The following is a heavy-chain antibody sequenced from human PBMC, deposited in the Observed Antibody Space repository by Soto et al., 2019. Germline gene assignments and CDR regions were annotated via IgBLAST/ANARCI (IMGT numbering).Heavy chain of an antibody. Sequence: GESLKISCKGSGYRFASYWIGWVRQMPGEGLEWMGMISAGDSDTRYSTSFQGQVTITVNKSITTAYLQWSRLKASDTAMYFCSRGSAGSTTHFSYDCLDVWGQGTTVTVSS. CDR2: ISAGDSDT. CDR3: SRGSAGSTTHFSYDCLDV. D-gene: IGHD1-1*01. J-gene: IGHJ6*01. CDR1: GYRFASYW. V-gene: IGHV5-51*01.